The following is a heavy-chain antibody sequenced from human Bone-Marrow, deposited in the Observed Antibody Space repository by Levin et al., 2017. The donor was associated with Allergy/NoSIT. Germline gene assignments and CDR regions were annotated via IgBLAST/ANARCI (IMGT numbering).Heavy chain of an antibody. CDR1: GFTFSSYS. CDR3: ASMESTVTTPRAYYYYYMDV. CDR2: ISSSSSYI. Sequence: GGSLRLSCAASGFTFSSYSMNWVRQAPGKGLEWVSSISSSSSYIYYADSVKGRFTIPRDNAKNSLYMQMNSLRAEDTAVYYCASMESTVTTPRAYYYYYMDVWGKGTTVTVSS. D-gene: IGHD4-17*01. V-gene: IGHV3-21*01. J-gene: IGHJ6*03.